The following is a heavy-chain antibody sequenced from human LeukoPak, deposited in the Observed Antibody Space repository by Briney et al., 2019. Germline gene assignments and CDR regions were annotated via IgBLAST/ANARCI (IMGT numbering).Heavy chain of an antibody. CDR2: ISGGGGST. V-gene: IGHV3-23*01. J-gene: IGHJ5*02. CDR1: GLTFSSYA. D-gene: IGHD1-26*01. Sequence: TGGSLRLSCAASGLTFSSYAMSWVRQAPGKGLEWVSAISGGGGSTYYADSVKGRFTISRDNSKNTLYLQMTSLRAEDTAVYYCAKDRPIVGATRGWFDPWGQGTLVTVSS. CDR3: AKDRPIVGATRGWFDP.